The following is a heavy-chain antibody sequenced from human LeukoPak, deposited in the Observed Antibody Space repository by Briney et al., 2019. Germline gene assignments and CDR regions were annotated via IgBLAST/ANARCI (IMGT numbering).Heavy chain of an antibody. Sequence: ASVKVSCKASGGTFSSYAISWVRQAPGQGLERMGGIIPIFGTANYAQKFQGRVTITADESTSTAYMELSSLRSEDTAVYYCARCRYCSSTSCLGHYYYYGMDVWGKGTTVTVSS. CDR3: ARCRYCSSTSCLGHYYYYGMDV. CDR1: GGTFSSYA. CDR2: IIPIFGTA. V-gene: IGHV1-69*01. D-gene: IGHD2-2*01. J-gene: IGHJ6*04.